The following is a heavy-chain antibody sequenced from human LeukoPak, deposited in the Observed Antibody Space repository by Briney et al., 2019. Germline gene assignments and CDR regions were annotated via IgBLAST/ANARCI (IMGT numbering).Heavy chain of an antibody. J-gene: IGHJ4*02. D-gene: IGHD3-16*01. CDR3: ARFPLRLRLGAPY. CDR1: GGSISSSNW. CDR2: INHSGST. Sequence: SETLSLTCAVSGGSISSSNWWSWVRQPPGKGLEWIGEINHSGSTNYNPSLKSRVTISVDTSKNQFSLKLSSVTAADTAVYYCARFPLRLRLGAPYWGQGTLVTVSS. V-gene: IGHV4-4*02.